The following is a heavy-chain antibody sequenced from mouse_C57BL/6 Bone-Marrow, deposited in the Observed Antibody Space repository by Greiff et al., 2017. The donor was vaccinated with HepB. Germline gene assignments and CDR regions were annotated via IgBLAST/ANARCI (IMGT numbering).Heavy chain of an antibody. D-gene: IGHD1-1*01. CDR2: ISYDGSN. J-gene: IGHJ1*03. CDR1: GYSITSGYY. V-gene: IGHV3-6*01. Sequence: EVKLMESGPGLVKPSQSLSLTCSVTGYSITSGYYWNWIRQFPGNKLEWMGYISYDGSNNYNPSLKNRISITRDTSKNQFFLKLNSVTTEDTATYYCARGNYYGSSHWYFDVWGTGTTVTVSS. CDR3: ARGNYYGSSHWYFDV.